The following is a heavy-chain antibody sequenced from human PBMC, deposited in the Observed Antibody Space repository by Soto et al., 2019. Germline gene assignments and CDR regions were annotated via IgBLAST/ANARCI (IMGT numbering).Heavy chain of an antibody. CDR3: ARRQLWLRYNWFDP. CDR2: IIPIFGTA. CDR1: GGTFSSYA. D-gene: IGHD5-18*01. V-gene: IGHV1-69*06. Sequence: QVQLVQSGAEVKKPGSSVKVSCKASGGTFSSYAISWVRQAPGQGLEWMGGIIPIFGTANYAQKFQGRVTITADKSTSTAYRELSSLRAEDTAVYYCARRQLWLRYNWFDPWGPGNLVTVSS. J-gene: IGHJ5*02.